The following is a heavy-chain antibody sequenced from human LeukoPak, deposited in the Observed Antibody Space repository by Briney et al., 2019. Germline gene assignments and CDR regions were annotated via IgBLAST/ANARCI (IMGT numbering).Heavy chain of an antibody. J-gene: IGHJ3*02. CDR3: ARARSYRNAFDI. D-gene: IGHD3-16*02. Sequence: ASVKVSCKASGYTFTGYYMHWVRQAPGQGLEWMGWINPNSGGTNDAQKFQGRVTMTRDTSISTAYRELSRLRSDDTAVYYCARARSYRNAFDIWGQGTMVTVSS. CDR1: GYTFTGYY. V-gene: IGHV1-2*02. CDR2: INPNSGGT.